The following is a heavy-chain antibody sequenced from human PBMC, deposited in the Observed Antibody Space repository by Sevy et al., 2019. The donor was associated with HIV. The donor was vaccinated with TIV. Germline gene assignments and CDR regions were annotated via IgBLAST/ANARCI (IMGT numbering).Heavy chain of an antibody. CDR2: ISGSGGYT. D-gene: IGHD6-13*01. V-gene: IGHV3-23*01. J-gene: IGHJ4*02. Sequence: GGCLRLSCAASGFIFSSYVMTWVRQAPGKGLEWVSTISGSGGYTYYAESVKGRFTISRDNSNNILYLQMNSLRAEDTAVYYCDAITTAGRDYWGQGTLVTVSS. CDR3: DAITTAGRDY. CDR1: GFIFSSYV.